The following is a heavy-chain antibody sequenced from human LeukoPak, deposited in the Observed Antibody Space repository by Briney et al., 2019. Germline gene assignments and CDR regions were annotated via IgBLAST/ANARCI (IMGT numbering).Heavy chain of an antibody. CDR3: ARRSSGRPVDY. D-gene: IGHD3-3*01. J-gene: IGHJ4*02. CDR1: GGSISIANYF. CDR2: TYYDGST. Sequence: PSETLPLTCTVSGGSISIANYFWGWIRQPPGKGLEWIGSTYYDGSTYYNPSLKSRVTISRDTSKDQFSLRLSSVTAADTAVYYCARRSSGRPVDYWGQGTLVTVSS. V-gene: IGHV4-39*07.